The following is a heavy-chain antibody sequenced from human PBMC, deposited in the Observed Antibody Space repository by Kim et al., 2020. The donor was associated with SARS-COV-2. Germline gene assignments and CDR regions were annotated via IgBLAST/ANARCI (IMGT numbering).Heavy chain of an antibody. D-gene: IGHD5-18*01. J-gene: IGHJ4*02. Sequence: YADSVKGRFTICRDNSKNTLYLQMNSLRAEDTAVYYCANMDWIQLWSWGYWGQGTLVTVSS. CDR3: ANMDWIQLWSWGY. V-gene: IGHV3-23*01.